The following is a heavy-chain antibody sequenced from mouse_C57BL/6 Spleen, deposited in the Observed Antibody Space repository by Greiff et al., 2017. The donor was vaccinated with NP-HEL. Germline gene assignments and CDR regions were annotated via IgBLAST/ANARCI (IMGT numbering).Heavy chain of an antibody. CDR1: GFSLSTSGMG. V-gene: IGHV8-12*01. CDR2: FYWDDAK. CDR3: TRPYEYDHWYFDV. J-gene: IGHJ1*03. Sequence: QVTLKVSGPGILQSSQTLSLTCSSSGFSLSTSGMGVSWIRQPSGKGLEWLAHFYWDDAKRYNPSLKSRPTISKDTSRNQLFLKITSVDTAETATYNCTRPYEYDHWYFDVWGTGTTVTVSS. D-gene: IGHD2-4*01.